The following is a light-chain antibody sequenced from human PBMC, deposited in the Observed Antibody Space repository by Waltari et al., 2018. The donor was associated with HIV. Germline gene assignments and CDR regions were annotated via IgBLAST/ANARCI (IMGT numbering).Light chain of an antibody. Sequence: LTQSPSFLSASVGDRVTMTCRASQGIRSYLAWYQQKPGNAPNLLIYAASTLQSGVPSRFSGSGSGTEFTLTISSLQPEDFATYSCQQLNEYPWTFGQGTKVEMK. V-gene: IGKV1-9*01. CDR2: AAS. CDR3: QQLNEYPWT. CDR1: QGIRSY. J-gene: IGKJ1*01.